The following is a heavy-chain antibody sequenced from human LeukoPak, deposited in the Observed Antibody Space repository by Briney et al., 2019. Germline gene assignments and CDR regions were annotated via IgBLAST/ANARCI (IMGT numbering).Heavy chain of an antibody. CDR1: GGTFSSYA. D-gene: IGHD6-19*01. CDR2: IIPIFGTA. V-gene: IGHV1-69*06. CDR3: ARAIAVAGSDYYYYYMDV. J-gene: IGHJ6*03. Sequence: SVKVSCKASGGTFSSYAISWVRQAPGQGLEWMGRIIPIFGTANYAQKFQGRVTITADKSTSTAYMKLSSLRSEDTALYYCARAIAVAGSDYYYYYMDVWGKGTTVTVSS.